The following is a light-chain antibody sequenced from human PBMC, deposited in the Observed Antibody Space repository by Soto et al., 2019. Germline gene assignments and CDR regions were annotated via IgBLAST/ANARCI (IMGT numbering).Light chain of an antibody. Sequence: DIQMTQSPSSLSASVGDRVTITCRASQSISSYLNWYLQKPGKAPKLLIYAASNLQSGVPSRFSGSGSGTDFTLTISSLQPEDFATYFCQQSYSTPPWTFGQGTRWISN. CDR3: QQSYSTPPWT. V-gene: IGKV1-39*01. CDR1: QSISSY. CDR2: AAS. J-gene: IGKJ1*01.